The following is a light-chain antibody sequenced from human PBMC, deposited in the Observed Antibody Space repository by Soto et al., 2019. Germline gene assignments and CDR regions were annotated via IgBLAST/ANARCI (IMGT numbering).Light chain of an antibody. J-gene: IGKJ3*01. Sequence: EIVMTQSPVTLSVSLEERATLSCRASQSVSSNLAWYQQKPGQAPRLLIYGASTRATGIPARFSGSGSGTEFTLTISSLQSEDFALYYSQQYNNWPRTIGPGTKVDIK. V-gene: IGKV3-15*01. CDR1: QSVSSN. CDR2: GAS. CDR3: QQYNNWPRT.